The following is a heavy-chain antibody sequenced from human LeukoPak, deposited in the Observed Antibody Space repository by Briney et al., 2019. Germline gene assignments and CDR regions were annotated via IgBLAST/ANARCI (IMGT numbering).Heavy chain of an antibody. Sequence: ASVKVSCKASGYTFTGYYMHWVRQAPGQGLEWMGGIMSIFDSPNYAQKFQGRLKITADESTSTVYMELSSLRSDDTAVFYCSRDGWDGNSGSYRDYWGQGTLVTVSS. V-gene: IGHV1-69*13. CDR2: IMSIFDSP. D-gene: IGHD5-24*01. J-gene: IGHJ4*02. CDR3: SRDGWDGNSGSYRDY. CDR1: GYTFTGYY.